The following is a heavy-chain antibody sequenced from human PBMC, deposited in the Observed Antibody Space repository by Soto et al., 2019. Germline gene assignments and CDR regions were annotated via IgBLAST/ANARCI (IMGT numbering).Heavy chain of an antibody. CDR2: IRSKAYGATT. V-gene: IGHV3-49*04. J-gene: IGHJ4*02. D-gene: IGHD5-12*01. Sequence: GGSLRLACSASGFTFGAYPVSWVRQAPGKGLQWVGFIRSKAYGATTELAASVRGRFTISRDDSISIAYLQINSLGAEDTAVYYCARGNTGYGNFDYWGQGTLVTVSS. CDR3: ARGNTGYGNFDY. CDR1: GFTFGAYP.